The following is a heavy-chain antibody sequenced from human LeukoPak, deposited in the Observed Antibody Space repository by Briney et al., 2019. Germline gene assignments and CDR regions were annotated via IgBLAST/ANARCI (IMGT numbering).Heavy chain of an antibody. CDR1: GFTCSQDW. D-gene: IGHD2-8*02. Sequence: GGLLLLCGVSAGFTCSQDWMCGGRQAPGEGVEGVANIQRDGRDNYYVASVKGRFTISRDNAKNSLYLQMNSLRAEDTAVYYCARGWCPHCYGMGDWGKGATVTVSS. CDR3: ARGWCPHCYGMGD. CDR2: IQRDGRDN. V-gene: IGHV3-7*03. J-gene: IGHJ6*04.